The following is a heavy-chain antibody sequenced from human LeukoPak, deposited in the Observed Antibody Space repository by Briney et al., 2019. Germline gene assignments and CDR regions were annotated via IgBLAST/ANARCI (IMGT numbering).Heavy chain of an antibody. CDR3: ARVVGSGSGTARRNWFDP. J-gene: IGHJ5*02. D-gene: IGHD3-10*01. CDR1: GYTFTSFA. Sequence: GASVKVSCKASGYTFTSFAISWVRQAPGQGLERMGWINTYNGNTNYANSPQGRVTMTTDSSTTTAYMELTRLRSYDTALYYCARVVGSGSGTARRNWFDPWGKGALVTVSS. CDR2: INTYNGNT. V-gene: IGHV1-18*04.